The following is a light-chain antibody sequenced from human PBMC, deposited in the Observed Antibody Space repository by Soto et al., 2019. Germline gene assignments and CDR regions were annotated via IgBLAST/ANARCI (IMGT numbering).Light chain of an antibody. CDR3: QQYNNWPSRT. J-gene: IGKJ1*01. CDR2: GAS. CDR1: QSVSSSY. V-gene: IGKV3-15*01. Sequence: IVLTQSPGTLSLSPGERATLSCRASQSVSSSYLAWYQQKPGQAPRLLIYGASTRATGIPARFSGSGSGTEFTLTISSLQSEDFAVYYCQQYNNWPSRTFGQGTKVDIK.